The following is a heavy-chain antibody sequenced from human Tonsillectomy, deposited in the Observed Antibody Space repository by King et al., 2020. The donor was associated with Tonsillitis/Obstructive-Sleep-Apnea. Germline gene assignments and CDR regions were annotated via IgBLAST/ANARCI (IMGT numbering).Heavy chain of an antibody. CDR2: ISCGGGST. CDR3: AKAMVQGIIITIFDY. CDR1: GITFSSYA. J-gene: IGHJ4*02. D-gene: IGHD3-10*01. V-gene: IGHV3-23*04. Sequence: VQLVESGGGLVQPGGSLRLSCAASGITFSSYAMSWVRQAPGKGLEWVSTISCGGGSTYYADSVKGRFTISRDNSKNTLYLQMNSLRAEDTAVYDFAKAMVQGIIITIFDYWGQGTLVTVSS.